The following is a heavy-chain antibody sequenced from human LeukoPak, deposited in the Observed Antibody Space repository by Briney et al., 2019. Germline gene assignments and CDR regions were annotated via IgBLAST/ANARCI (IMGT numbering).Heavy chain of an antibody. V-gene: IGHV4-34*01. CDR1: GGSFSGYY. CDR3: ARHFVSLSYYMDV. CDR2: INHSGST. Sequence: NASETLSLTCAVYGGSFSGYYWSWIRQPPGKGLEWTGEINHSGSTNYNPSLKSRVTISVDTSKNQFSLKLSSVTAADTAVYYCARHFVSLSYYMDVWGKGTTVTISS. J-gene: IGHJ6*03. D-gene: IGHD3-3*02.